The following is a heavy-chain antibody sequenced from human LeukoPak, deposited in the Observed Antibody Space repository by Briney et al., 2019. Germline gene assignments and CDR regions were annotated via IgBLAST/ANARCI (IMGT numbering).Heavy chain of an antibody. V-gene: IGHV3-9*01. J-gene: IGHJ4*02. CDR3: ARDGYNFEAAGRD. D-gene: IGHD5-24*01. CDR2: ISWNSGSI. Sequence: GGSLRLSCAASGFTFDDYAMHWVRQAPGKGLEWVSGISWNSGSIGYADSVKGRFTISRDNAKNSLYLQMNSLRAEDTALYYCARDGYNFEAAGRDWGQGTLVTVSS. CDR1: GFTFDDYA.